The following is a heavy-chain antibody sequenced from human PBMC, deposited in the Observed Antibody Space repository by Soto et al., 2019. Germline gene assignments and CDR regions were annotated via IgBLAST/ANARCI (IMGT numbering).Heavy chain of an antibody. D-gene: IGHD2-2*01. Sequence: EVQLVESGGGLVKPGGSLRLSCAASGFTFSHYSMNWVRQAPGKGLEWVSSISTSSVYMYYADSVKGRFTISRDNAKNSLYLQMNSLRAEDTAVYYCARDFNTAWLCDYWGQGTLVTVSP. CDR1: GFTFSHYS. CDR2: ISTSSVYM. V-gene: IGHV3-21*01. CDR3: ARDFNTAWLCDY. J-gene: IGHJ4*02.